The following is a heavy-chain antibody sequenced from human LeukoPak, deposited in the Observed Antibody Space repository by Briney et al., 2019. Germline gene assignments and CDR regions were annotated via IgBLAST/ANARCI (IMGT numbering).Heavy chain of an antibody. CDR3: ARGPMVVSGSSWYDY. CDR2: IIPILGIA. D-gene: IGHD6-13*01. Sequence: GSSVKVSCKASGGTFSSYAISWVRQAPGQGLEWMGRIIPILGIANYAQKFQGRVMITADKSTSTAYMELSSLRSEDTAVYYCARGPMVVSGSSWYDYWGQGTLVTVSS. V-gene: IGHV1-69*04. CDR1: GGTFSSYA. J-gene: IGHJ4*02.